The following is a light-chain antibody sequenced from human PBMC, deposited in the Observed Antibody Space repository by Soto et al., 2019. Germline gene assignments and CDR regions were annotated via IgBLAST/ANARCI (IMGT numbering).Light chain of an antibody. CDR1: TGAVTSAHY. CDR2: DTT. Sequence: QAVVTQEPSLTVSPGGTVTLTCGSSTGAVTSAHYPYWSQQKPGQAPRTLIYDTTNKHSWTPARFSGSLLGGKAALTLSGAHPEDEAEYYCLLSYSDEKDFGTGTKVTVL. CDR3: LLSYSDEKD. V-gene: IGLV7-46*01. J-gene: IGLJ1*01.